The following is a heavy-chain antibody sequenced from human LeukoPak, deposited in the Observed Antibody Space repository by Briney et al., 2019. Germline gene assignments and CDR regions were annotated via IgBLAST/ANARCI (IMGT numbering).Heavy chain of an antibody. CDR1: GLTFRNYW. D-gene: IGHD4-17*01. V-gene: IGHV3-74*01. J-gene: IGHJ4*02. CDR2: INSDGSDT. CDR3: ARSSAVTTLSLTY. Sequence: GGSLRLSCTASGLTFRNYWMHWVRQAPGKGLVWVSRINSDGSDTTYADSVKGRFTISRDNAKNTLYLQMNSLRVEDTAVYYCARSSAVTTLSLTYWGLGTLVTVSS.